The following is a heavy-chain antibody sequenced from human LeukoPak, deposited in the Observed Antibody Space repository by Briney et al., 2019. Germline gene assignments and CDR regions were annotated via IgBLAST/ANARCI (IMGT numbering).Heavy chain of an antibody. CDR1: GGSFSGYY. CDR2: INHSGST. D-gene: IGHD3-3*01. CDR3: ARGDYDFWSGPMTHICHYYMDV. J-gene: IGHJ6*03. V-gene: IGHV4-34*01. Sequence: PSETLSLTCAVYGGSFSGYYWSWIRQPPGKGLEWIGEINHSGSTNYNPSLKSRVTISVDTSKNQFSLKLSSVTAADTAVYYCARGDYDFWSGPMTHICHYYMDVWGKGTTVTVSS.